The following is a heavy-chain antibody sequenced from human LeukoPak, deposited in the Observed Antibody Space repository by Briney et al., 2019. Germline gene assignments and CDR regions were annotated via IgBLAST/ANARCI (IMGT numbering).Heavy chain of an antibody. CDR2: VDPSDSYT. V-gene: IGHV5-10-1*01. CDR3: ARLADDCRSTRCPAY. D-gene: IGHD2-2*01. J-gene: IGHJ4*02. Sequence: GESLQISCKGSGYRFTSYWISWVRQRPGKGLEWMGRVDPSDSYTNYSPSFQVHVTISADKSISTAYMQWSSLKASDTAMYYCARLADDCRSTRCPAYWGQGTLVTVSS. CDR1: GYRFTSYW.